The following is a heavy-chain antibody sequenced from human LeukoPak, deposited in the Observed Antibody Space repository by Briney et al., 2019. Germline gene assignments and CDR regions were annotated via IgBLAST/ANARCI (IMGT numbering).Heavy chain of an antibody. V-gene: IGHV3-11*04. J-gene: IGHJ6*03. CDR3: ARASYYDFWSGYSSDYYYYMDV. CDR2: ISSSGSTI. CDR1: GFTVSGNY. D-gene: IGHD3-3*01. Sequence: GGSLRLSCAASGFTVSGNYMSWVRQAPGKGLEWVSYISSSGSTIYYADSVKGRFTISRDNAKNSLYLQMNSLRDEDTAVYYCARASYYDFWSGYSSDYYYYMDVWGKGTTVTVSS.